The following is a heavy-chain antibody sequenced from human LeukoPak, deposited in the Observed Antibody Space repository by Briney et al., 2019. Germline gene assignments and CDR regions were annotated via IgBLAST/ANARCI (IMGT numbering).Heavy chain of an antibody. Sequence: GGSLRLSCAASGFIVSDYSISWIRQSPGKGPEWVSYVMSGRGSTNYADSVKGRFTISRDNAKNSVALQLDGLRADDTAVYFCTRERRGSYYAFESWGQGTLVTVSS. D-gene: IGHD3-16*01. CDR3: TRERRGSYYAFES. CDR2: VMSGRGST. J-gene: IGHJ4*02. CDR1: GFIVSDYS. V-gene: IGHV3-11*05.